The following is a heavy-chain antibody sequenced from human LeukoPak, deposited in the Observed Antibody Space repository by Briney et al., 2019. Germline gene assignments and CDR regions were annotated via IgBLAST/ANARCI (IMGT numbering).Heavy chain of an antibody. CDR2: IIPIFGTA. Sequence: ASVKVSCKASGGTFSSYAISWVRQAPGQGLEWMGGIIPIFGTANYAQKFQGRVTITADESTSTAYMELSSLRSEDTAVYYCARGKNYYDSSGYPYDFDYWGQGTLVTVSS. D-gene: IGHD3-22*01. CDR3: ARGKNYYDSSGYPYDFDY. V-gene: IGHV1-69*13. CDR1: GGTFSSYA. J-gene: IGHJ4*02.